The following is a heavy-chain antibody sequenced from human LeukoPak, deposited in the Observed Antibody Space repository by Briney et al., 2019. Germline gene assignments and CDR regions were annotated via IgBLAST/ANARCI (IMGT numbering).Heavy chain of an antibody. D-gene: IGHD2-15*01. CDR1: GGFLSGYY. CDR3: ARGGGDCSGGSCYDDY. V-gene: IGHV4-34*01. J-gene: IGHJ4*02. Sequence: SETLSLTCAVYGGFLSGYYWSWIRQPPGKGLEWIGEVNHSGSTNYNPFLKSRVNISVDTSKNQFYLKLSSVTAADTAVYYCARGGGDCSGGSCYDDYWGQGTLVSVSS. CDR2: VNHSGST.